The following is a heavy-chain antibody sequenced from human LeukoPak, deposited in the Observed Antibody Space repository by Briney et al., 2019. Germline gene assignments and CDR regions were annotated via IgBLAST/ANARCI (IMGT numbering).Heavy chain of an antibody. Sequence: GGSLRLSCAASGFTFSSYGMHWVRQAPGKGLEWVAVIWYDGSNKYYADSVKGRFTISRDNSKNTLYLQMNSLRAEDTAVYYCARRPTSRQYDSSGYYSGYYYMDVWGKGTTVTVSS. CDR3: ARRPTSRQYDSSGYYSGYYYMDV. CDR1: GFTFSSYG. V-gene: IGHV3-33*01. CDR2: IWYDGSNK. D-gene: IGHD3-22*01. J-gene: IGHJ6*03.